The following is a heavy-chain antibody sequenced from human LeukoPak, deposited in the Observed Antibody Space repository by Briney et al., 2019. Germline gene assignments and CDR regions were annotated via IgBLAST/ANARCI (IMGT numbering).Heavy chain of an antibody. CDR3: ARDGYGVFRGGYFDD. V-gene: IGHV3-11*04. CDR1: GFTFSDYY. D-gene: IGHD4-17*01. J-gene: IGHJ4*02. Sequence: GGSLRLSCAASGFTFSDYYMSWIRQAPGKGLKWVSYISSSGSSIYYADSVKGRFTISRDNARKSLYLQMNRLRAEDTAVYYCARDGYGVFRGGYFDDWGQGTLVTVSS. CDR2: ISSSGSSI.